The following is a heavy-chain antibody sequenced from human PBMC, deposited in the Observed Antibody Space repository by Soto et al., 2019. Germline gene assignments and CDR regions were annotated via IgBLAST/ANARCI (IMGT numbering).Heavy chain of an antibody. CDR1: GGSISSGDYY. Sequence: SETLSLTCTVSGGSISSGDYYWSWIRQPPGKGLEWIGYIYYSGSTYYNPSLKSRVTISVDTSKNQFSLKLSSVTAADTAVYYCARDTRNYYDSSGYYYAFDYWGQGTLVTASS. CDR3: ARDTRNYYDSSGYYYAFDY. V-gene: IGHV4-30-4*01. J-gene: IGHJ4*02. CDR2: IYYSGST. D-gene: IGHD3-22*01.